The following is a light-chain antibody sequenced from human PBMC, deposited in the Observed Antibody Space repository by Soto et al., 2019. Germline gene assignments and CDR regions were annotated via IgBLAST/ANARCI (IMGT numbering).Light chain of an antibody. V-gene: IGLV2-14*01. Sequence: QSVLTQPASVSGSPGQSITISCTGTSSDVGFFNYVSWYQQHPGKAPKLMIYEVTNRPSGVSIRFSGSKSGNTASLTISGLQAEDEADYYCCSYRSVHTVVFGRGTKVTVL. J-gene: IGLJ2*01. CDR1: SSDVGFFNY. CDR2: EVT. CDR3: CSYRSVHTVV.